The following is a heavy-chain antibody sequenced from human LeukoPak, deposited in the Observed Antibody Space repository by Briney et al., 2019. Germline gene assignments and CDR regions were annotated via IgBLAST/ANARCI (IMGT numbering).Heavy chain of an antibody. D-gene: IGHD6-19*01. CDR2: ISTSSSTI. V-gene: IGHV3-48*04. CDR3: ARVSSGWNFDY. Sequence: GGSLRLSCAASGFTFSNSNMNWVRQAPGKGLEWLSFISTSSSTIYYADSVKGRFTISRDNAKNSLYLQMNSLRAEDTAVYYCARVSSGWNFDYWGQGTLVTVSS. J-gene: IGHJ4*02. CDR1: GFTFSNSN.